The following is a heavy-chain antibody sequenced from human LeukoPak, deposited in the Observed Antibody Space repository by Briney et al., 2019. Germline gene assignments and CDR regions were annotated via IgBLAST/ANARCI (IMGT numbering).Heavy chain of an antibody. D-gene: IGHD2-2*02. CDR1: GYTFTSYG. CDR3: ARGHIVVVPAAIRTNYYYYMDV. CDR2: ISAYNGNT. V-gene: IGHV1-18*01. Sequence: ASVKVSCKVSGYTFTSYGISWVRQAPGQGLEWMGWISAYNGNTNYAQKLQGRVTMTTDTSTSTAYIELRSVRSDDTAVYYCARGHIVVVPAAIRTNYYYYMDVWGKGTTVTVSS. J-gene: IGHJ6*03.